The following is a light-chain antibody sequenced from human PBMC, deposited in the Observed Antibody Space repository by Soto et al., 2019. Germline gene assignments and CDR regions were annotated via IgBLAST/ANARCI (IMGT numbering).Light chain of an antibody. V-gene: IGLV1-47*02. CDR3: GAWDDSLRLYV. J-gene: IGLJ1*01. CDR1: SSNIGSNY. Sequence: QSVLIQSPSASGTPGQRVTISCSGSSSNIGSNYVYWYQQLAGMAPKLLIYSNNQRPSGVPDRVSGSKSGTSTSLAISGLRSEDEADYYCGAWDDSLRLYVFGPGTKVTVL. CDR2: SNN.